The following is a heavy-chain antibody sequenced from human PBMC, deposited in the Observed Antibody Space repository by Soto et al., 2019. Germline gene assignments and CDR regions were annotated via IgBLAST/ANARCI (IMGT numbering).Heavy chain of an antibody. CDR3: AKGSQQLAY. V-gene: IGHV3-30*18. D-gene: IGHD6-13*01. CDR2: ISYDGSNK. Sequence: QVQLVESGGDVVQPGRSLRLSCAASGFTFSSYGMHWVRQAPGKGLEWVAVISYDGSNKYYADSVKGRFTISRDNSKNTLYLQMNSLRAEDTAVYYCAKGSQQLAYWGQGTLVTVSS. J-gene: IGHJ4*02. CDR1: GFTFSSYG.